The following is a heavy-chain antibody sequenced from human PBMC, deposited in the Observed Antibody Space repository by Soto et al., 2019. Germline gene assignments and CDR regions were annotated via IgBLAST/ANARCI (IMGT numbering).Heavy chain of an antibody. CDR3: AKDNSDYYGLFDF. J-gene: IGHJ4*02. Sequence: QVQLVESGGGVVQSGGSLRLSCAASGFTFSTYGMHWVRQAPGKGLEWVAVISYDGTNKDYGDSVKGRFTISRDNSKNTLYLRMNSLRGEDTAVYYCAKDNSDYYGLFDFWGQGTLVTVSS. CDR1: GFTFSTYG. CDR2: ISYDGTNK. V-gene: IGHV3-30*18. D-gene: IGHD3-10*01.